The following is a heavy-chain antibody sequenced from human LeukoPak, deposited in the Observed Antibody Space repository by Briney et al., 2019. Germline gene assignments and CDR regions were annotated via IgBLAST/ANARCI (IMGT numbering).Heavy chain of an antibody. Sequence: GGSLRLSCAASGFTFSDYWIHWVRQAPGKGLEWVSAISGSGGSTYYADSVKGRFTISRDNSKNTLYLQMNSLRAEDTAVYYCAKDNYGDYGGLFDYRGQGTLVTVSS. CDR2: ISGSGGST. J-gene: IGHJ4*02. D-gene: IGHD4-17*01. CDR1: GFTFSDYW. V-gene: IGHV3-23*01. CDR3: AKDNYGDYGGLFDY.